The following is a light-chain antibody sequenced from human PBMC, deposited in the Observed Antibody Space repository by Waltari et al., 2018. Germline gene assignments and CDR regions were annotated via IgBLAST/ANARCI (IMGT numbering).Light chain of an antibody. CDR2: EVS. V-gene: IGLV2-23*02. CDR3: CSYAGSVPYV. CDR1: NSNIGTYSL. Sequence: QSALTQPASVSGSPGQSITISCTGSNSNIGTYSLVSWFQHRPGKAPNLSISEVSQRPSGVSVRFSGSKSGTTASLTISGLQAEDEADYYCCSYAGSVPYVFGTGTTVTVL. J-gene: IGLJ1*01.